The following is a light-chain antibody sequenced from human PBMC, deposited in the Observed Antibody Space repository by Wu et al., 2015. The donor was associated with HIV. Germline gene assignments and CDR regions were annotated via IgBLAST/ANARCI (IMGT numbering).Light chain of an antibody. V-gene: IGKV3-15*01. CDR3: QQYDNWPPWT. Sequence: IVMTQSPATLPVFPGERATLSCRASQSISSKLAWYQQKPGQAPRLLIYGASTRATGIPARFSGRGSGTEFTLTISSTQSEDFAVYYCQQYDNWPPWTFGQGTKVEIK. J-gene: IGKJ1*01. CDR2: GAS. CDR1: QSISSK.